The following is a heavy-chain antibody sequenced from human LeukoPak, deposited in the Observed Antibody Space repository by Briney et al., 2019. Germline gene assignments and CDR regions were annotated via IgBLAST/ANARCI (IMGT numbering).Heavy chain of an antibody. CDR2: FDPEDGET. CDR3: ATKIDYYDSSGYYN. Sequence: ASVKYSCKVAGYTLTELSMHWVRQAPGKGLEWMGGFDPEDGETIYAQKFQGRVTMTEDTSTDTAYMELSSLRSEDTAVYYCATKIDYYDSSGYYNWGQGTLVTVSS. CDR1: GYTLTELS. D-gene: IGHD3-22*01. J-gene: IGHJ4*02. V-gene: IGHV1-24*01.